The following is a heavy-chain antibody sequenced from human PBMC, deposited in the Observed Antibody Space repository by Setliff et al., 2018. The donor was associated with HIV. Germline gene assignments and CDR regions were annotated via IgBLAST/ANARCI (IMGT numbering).Heavy chain of an antibody. Sequence: GSLRLSCAASGFTFRSHWMSWVRQAPGKGLEWVANIKQDGSEKYYVDSVKGRFTISRDNAKKSLYLQMNSLRAEDTALYYCARDYSRYTWNYFDYWGQGTLVTVSS. J-gene: IGHJ4*02. CDR1: GFTFRSHW. V-gene: IGHV3-7*03. D-gene: IGHD1-20*01. CDR2: IKQDGSEK. CDR3: ARDYSRYTWNYFDY.